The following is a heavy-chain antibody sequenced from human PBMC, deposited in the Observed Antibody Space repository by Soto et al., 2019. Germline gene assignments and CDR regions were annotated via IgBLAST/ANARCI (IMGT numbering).Heavy chain of an antibody. CDR2: INHSGST. Sequence: KTSETLSLTCAVYGGSFSGYYWSWIRQPPGKGLEWIGEINHSGSTNYNPSLKSRVTISVDTSKNQFSLKLSSVTAADTAVYYCARGPRRAYYYGSGTQGYAFDIWGQGTMVTVSS. CDR1: GGSFSGYY. J-gene: IGHJ3*02. V-gene: IGHV4-34*01. D-gene: IGHD3-10*01. CDR3: ARGPRRAYYYGSGTQGYAFDI.